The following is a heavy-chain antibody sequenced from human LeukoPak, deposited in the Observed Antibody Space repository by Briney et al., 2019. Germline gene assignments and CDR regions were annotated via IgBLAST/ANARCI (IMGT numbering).Heavy chain of an antibody. D-gene: IGHD3-22*01. CDR1: GGSISSSSYY. CDR2: IYYSGST. Sequence: PSETLSLTCTVSGGSISSSSYYWGWIRQPPGKGLEWIGSIYYSGSTYYNPSLKSRVTISVDTSKNQFSLKLSSVTAADTAVYYCASGTGDDSSGYYSDWGQGTLVTVSS. CDR3: ASGTGDDSSGYYSD. V-gene: IGHV4-39*07. J-gene: IGHJ4*02.